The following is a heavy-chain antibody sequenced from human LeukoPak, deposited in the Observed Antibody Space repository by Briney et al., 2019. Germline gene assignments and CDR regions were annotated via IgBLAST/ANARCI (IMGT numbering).Heavy chain of an antibody. CDR1: GFTFGTYG. V-gene: IGHV3-30*18. J-gene: IGHJ6*03. Sequence: GGSLRLSCAASGFTFGTYGMHWVRQAPGKGLEWVAVISYDGSNKYYADSVKGRFTISRDNSKNTLYLQMNSLRAEDTAVYYCAKIPLADYYYMDVWGKGTTVTVSS. CDR2: ISYDGSNK. CDR3: AKIPLADYYYMDV. D-gene: IGHD6-19*01.